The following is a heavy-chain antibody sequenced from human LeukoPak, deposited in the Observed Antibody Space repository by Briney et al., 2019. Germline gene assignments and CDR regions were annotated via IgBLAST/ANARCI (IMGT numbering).Heavy chain of an antibody. D-gene: IGHD1-1*01. CDR2: INHSGST. Sequence: PSETLSLTCAVYGGSFSGYYWSWIRQPPGKGLEWIGEINHSGSTNYNPSLKSRVTISVDTSKNQFSLKLSSVAAADTAVYYCARHVNWNARGRFDYWGQGTLVTVSS. CDR3: ARHVNWNARGRFDY. J-gene: IGHJ4*02. V-gene: IGHV4-34*01. CDR1: GGSFSGYY.